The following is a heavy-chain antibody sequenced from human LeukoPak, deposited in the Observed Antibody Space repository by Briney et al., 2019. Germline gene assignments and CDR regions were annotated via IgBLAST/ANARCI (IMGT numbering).Heavy chain of an antibody. J-gene: IGHJ3*02. Sequence: GGSLRLSCAASGFTFSSYEMNWVRQAPGKGLEWVSYISSSGSTIYYADSVKGRFTISRDNAKNSLYLQMNSLRAEDTAVYYCARLRATYYYDSSGYYEAFDIWGQGTMVTVPS. V-gene: IGHV3-48*03. CDR3: ARLRATYYYDSSGYYEAFDI. D-gene: IGHD3-22*01. CDR1: GFTFSSYE. CDR2: ISSSGSTI.